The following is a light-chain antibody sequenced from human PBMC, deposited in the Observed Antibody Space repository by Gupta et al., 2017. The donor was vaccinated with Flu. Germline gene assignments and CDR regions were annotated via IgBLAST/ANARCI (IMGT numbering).Light chain of an antibody. CDR1: QSVLYSSNNKNY. Sequence: DIVLTQSLDSLAVSLGVRATINCKSSQSVLYSSNNKNYLAWYQQKPGQPPKLLIYWASTRESGVPDRFSGSGSGTDFTLTISSPQAEDVAVYYCHQYYITPWTFGQGTKVEIK. CDR2: WAS. CDR3: HQYYITPWT. J-gene: IGKJ1*01. V-gene: IGKV4-1*01.